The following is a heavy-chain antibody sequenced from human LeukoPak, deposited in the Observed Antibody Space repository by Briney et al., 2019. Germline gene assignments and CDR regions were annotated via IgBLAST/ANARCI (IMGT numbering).Heavy chain of an antibody. Sequence: SETLSLTCTVSGGSIIGFYWTWIRQPPGKGLEWIGYIYSSGNTNYNPSLKSRITMSVDTSKNQFSLNLSSVTAADTAVYYCASSRGTMRAGAFDIWGQGTMVTVSS. V-gene: IGHV4-59*08. J-gene: IGHJ3*02. CDR3: ASSRGTMRAGAFDI. CDR1: GGSIIGFY. D-gene: IGHD3-10*01. CDR2: IYSSGNT.